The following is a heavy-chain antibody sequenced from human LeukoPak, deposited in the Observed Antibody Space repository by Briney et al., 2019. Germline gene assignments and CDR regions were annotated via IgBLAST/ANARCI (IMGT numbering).Heavy chain of an antibody. D-gene: IGHD3-22*01. CDR1: GGSISSSSYY. J-gene: IGHJ4*02. V-gene: IGHV4-39*01. CDR2: IYYSGST. CDR3: ARLARSQIVVFKDLY. Sequence: PSETLSLTCTVSGGSISSSSYYWGWIRQRPEKGLEWIGSIYYSGSTYYNPSLKSRVTISVDTSKNQFSLKLSSVTAADTAVYYRARLARSQIVVFKDLYWGQGTLVTVSS.